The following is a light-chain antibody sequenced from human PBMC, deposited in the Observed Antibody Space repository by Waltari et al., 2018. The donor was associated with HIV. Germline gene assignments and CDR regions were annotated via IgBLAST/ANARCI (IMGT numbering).Light chain of an antibody. V-gene: IGLV2-23*01. CDR3: CSYAGSSNWV. CDR1: RSDVGRYNI. J-gene: IGLJ3*02. Sequence: QSALTQPASVSGSPGQSITISCPGCRSDVGRYNIVSWYQQHPGKAPKLMIYEGINRPSGISKRVPGSKSGNTASLTSSGLQAEDEADYYCCSYAGSSNWVFGGGTKLTVL. CDR2: EGI.